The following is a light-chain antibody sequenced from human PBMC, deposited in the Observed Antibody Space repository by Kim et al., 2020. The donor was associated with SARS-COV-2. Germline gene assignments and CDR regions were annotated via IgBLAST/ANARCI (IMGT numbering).Light chain of an antibody. CDR2: AAS. CDR3: QQTYTATRT. J-gene: IGKJ4*01. V-gene: IGKV1-39*01. Sequence: DIQMTQSPSSLSAFVGDRVTITCRASQSISDYLNWYQHKPGKAPNLLIYAASTLQSGVPSRFAGSGSGTDFTLTITSLQPEDFATYFCQQTYTATRTFGRGTKVDIK. CDR1: QSISDY.